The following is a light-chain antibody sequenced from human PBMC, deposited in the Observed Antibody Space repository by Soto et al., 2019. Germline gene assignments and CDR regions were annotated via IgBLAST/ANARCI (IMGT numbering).Light chain of an antibody. CDR2: EVS. Sequence: QSALTQPPSVSGSPGQSVAVSCTGTSSDVGSYNRVSWYQQPPGTAPKLIIYEVSNRPSGVPDRFSGSKSGNTASLTISGLQAEDEADYYCSSFTGSTTYVFGTGTKVTVL. CDR1: SSDVGSYNR. V-gene: IGLV2-18*02. J-gene: IGLJ1*01. CDR3: SSFTGSTTYV.